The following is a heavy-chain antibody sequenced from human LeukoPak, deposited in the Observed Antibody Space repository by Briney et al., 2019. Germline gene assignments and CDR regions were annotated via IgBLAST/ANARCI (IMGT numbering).Heavy chain of an antibody. D-gene: IGHD1-26*01. Sequence: GGSLRLSCAASGFTFSDYYMSWIRQAPGKGLEWVAFIRYDGSNKYYADSVKGRFTISRDNSKNTLYLQMNSLRAEDTAVYYCAKGGGSYYAYYYYYMDVWGKGTTVTVSS. V-gene: IGHV3-30*02. CDR3: AKGGGSYYAYYYYYMDV. CDR2: IRYDGSNK. CDR1: GFTFSDYY. J-gene: IGHJ6*03.